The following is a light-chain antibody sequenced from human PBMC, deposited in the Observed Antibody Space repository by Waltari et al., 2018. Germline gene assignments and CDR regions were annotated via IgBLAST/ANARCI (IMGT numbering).Light chain of an antibody. CDR2: DDS. Sequence: EIVLTQSPATLSLSPGERATLSCRASQSVSSYLAWYQQKPGQPPRLLIYDDSNRATGITARFSGSGAGTDFTLTISSLEPEDFAVYYCQQRSSWPLTFGGGTKVEIK. V-gene: IGKV3-11*01. CDR1: QSVSSY. CDR3: QQRSSWPLT. J-gene: IGKJ4*01.